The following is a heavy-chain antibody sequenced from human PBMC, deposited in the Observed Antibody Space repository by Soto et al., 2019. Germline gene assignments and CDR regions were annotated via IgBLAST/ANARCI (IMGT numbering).Heavy chain of an antibody. Sequence: VGSLRLSCAASGFTFSSYGMHWVRQAPGKGLEWVAVISYDGSNKYYADSVKGRFTISRDNSNNTLYLQMNSLRAEDTAVYYCAKDKSLETGIWLYYFDHWGQGTLVTVSS. CDR3: AKDKSLETGIWLYYFDH. D-gene: IGHD3-9*01. CDR2: ISYDGSNK. V-gene: IGHV3-30*18. CDR1: GFTFSSYG. J-gene: IGHJ4*02.